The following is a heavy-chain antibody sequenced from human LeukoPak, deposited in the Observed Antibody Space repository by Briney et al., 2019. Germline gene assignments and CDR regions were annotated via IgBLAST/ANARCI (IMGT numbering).Heavy chain of an antibody. CDR1: GGSISSGSYY. CDR2: IYTSGST. V-gene: IGHV4-61*02. CDR3: ASTSRLSRLTMATTPNFDY. Sequence: SETLSLTCTVSGGSISSGSYYWSWIRQPAGKGLEWIGRIYTSGSTNYNPSLKSRVTISVDTSKNQFSPKLSSVTAADTAVYYCASTSRLSRLTMATTPNFDYWGQGTLVTVSS. D-gene: IGHD5-24*01. J-gene: IGHJ4*02.